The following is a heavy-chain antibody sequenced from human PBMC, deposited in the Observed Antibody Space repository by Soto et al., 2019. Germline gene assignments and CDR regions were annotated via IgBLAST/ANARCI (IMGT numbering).Heavy chain of an antibody. Sequence: GGSLRLSCAASGFIFSSYAMNWVRQAPGKGLEWVALISYDGSNKYYADSVKGRFTISRDNSKNTLYLQMNSLRAEDTAVYYCASSMTTASWFDPWGQGTLVTVPQ. CDR1: GFIFSSYA. J-gene: IGHJ5*02. CDR3: ASSMTTASWFDP. D-gene: IGHD4-17*01. CDR2: ISYDGSNK. V-gene: IGHV3-30-3*01.